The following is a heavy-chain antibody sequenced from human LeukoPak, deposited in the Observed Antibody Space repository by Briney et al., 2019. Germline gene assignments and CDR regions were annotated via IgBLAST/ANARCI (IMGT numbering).Heavy chain of an antibody. CDR3: TREGVGGFDT. V-gene: IGHV3-7*01. J-gene: IGHJ3*02. CDR2: IKQDGSDK. CDR1: GFTFSSYW. Sequence: TGGSLRLSCAASGFTFSSYWMSWVRQAPGKGLEWVANIKQDGSDKDYVDSVKGRFTISRDNAMNSLYLQMNSLRVEDTAVYYCTREGVGGFDTWGQGAMVTVSS. D-gene: IGHD3-16*01.